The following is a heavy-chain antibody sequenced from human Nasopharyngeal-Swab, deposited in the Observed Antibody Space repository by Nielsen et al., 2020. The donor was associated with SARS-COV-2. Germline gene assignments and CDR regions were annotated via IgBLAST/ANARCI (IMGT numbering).Heavy chain of an antibody. CDR1: GYSFTSYW. Sequence: GESLKISCKGSGYSFTSYWIGWVRQMPGKGLEWMGIIYPGDSDTGYSPSFQGQVTISADKSISTAYLQWSSLKASDTAMYYCARPPSPIGYCSSTSCSVDDYWGQGTLVTVSS. V-gene: IGHV5-51*01. D-gene: IGHD2-2*01. CDR3: ARPPSPIGYCSSTSCSVDDY. CDR2: IYPGDSDT. J-gene: IGHJ4*02.